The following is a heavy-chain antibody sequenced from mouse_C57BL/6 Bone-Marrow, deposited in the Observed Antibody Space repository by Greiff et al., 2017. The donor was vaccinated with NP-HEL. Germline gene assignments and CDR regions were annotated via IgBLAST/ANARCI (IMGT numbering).Heavy chain of an antibody. CDR2: INYDGSST. J-gene: IGHJ2*01. CDR3: ARDHYGNFYFDY. D-gene: IGHD2-1*01. V-gene: IGHV5-16*01. CDR1: GFTFSDYY. Sequence: EVHLVESEGGLVQPGSSMKLSCTASGFTFSDYYMAWVRQVPEKGLEWVANINYDGSSTYYLDSLKSRFIISRDNAKNILYLQMSSLKSEDTATYYCARDHYGNFYFDYWGQGTTLTISS.